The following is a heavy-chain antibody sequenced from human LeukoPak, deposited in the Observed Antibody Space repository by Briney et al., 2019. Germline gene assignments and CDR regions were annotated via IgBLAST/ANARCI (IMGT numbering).Heavy chain of an antibody. V-gene: IGHV1-2*02. D-gene: IGHD3-22*01. CDR2: INPNSGGT. J-gene: IGHJ4*02. Sequence: ASVKVSCKASGYTSTGYYMHWVRQAPGQGLEWMGWINPNSGGTNYAQKFQGRVTMTRDTSISTAYMELSRLRSDDTAVYYCARVSFYARYYDSVRWGQGTLVTVSS. CDR3: ARVSFYARYYDSVR. CDR1: GYTSTGYY.